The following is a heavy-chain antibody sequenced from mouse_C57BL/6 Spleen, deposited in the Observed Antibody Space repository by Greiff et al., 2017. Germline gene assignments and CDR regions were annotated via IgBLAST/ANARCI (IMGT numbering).Heavy chain of an antibody. V-gene: IGHV1-55*01. D-gene: IGHD1-1*01. CDR3: ASQGYYGSSYYFGY. J-gene: IGHJ2*02. CDR1: GYTFTSYW. Sequence: QVQLQQPGAELVKPGASVKMSCKASGYTFTSYWITWVKQRPGQGLEWIGDIYPGSGSTNYNEQFKSKATLTVDTTSSTVYVQLSSLTSEDSAVYYGASQGYYGSSYYFGYWGQGISLTVFS. CDR2: IYPGSGST.